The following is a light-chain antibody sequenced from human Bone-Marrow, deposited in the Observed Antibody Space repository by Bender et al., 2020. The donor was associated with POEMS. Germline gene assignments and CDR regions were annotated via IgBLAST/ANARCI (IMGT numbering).Light chain of an antibody. Sequence: QSVLTQPPSASGTPGQRVTISCSGGSSNIGAHAVNWYQHLPGTAPKLLIYSSHRRPSEVRDRFSGSRSGTSASLAISGLQSEDEADYYCAVWDDSLNGWVFGGGTKLTVL. V-gene: IGLV1-44*01. CDR1: SSNIGAHA. J-gene: IGLJ3*02. CDR3: AVWDDSLNGWV. CDR2: SSH.